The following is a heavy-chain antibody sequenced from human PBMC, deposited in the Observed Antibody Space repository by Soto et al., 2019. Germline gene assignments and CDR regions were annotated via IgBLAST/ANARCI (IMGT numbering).Heavy chain of an antibody. CDR1: GGHINGYGFY. D-gene: IGHD2-21*01. Sequence: QVHLQESGPGLVKPSQTLSLTCRLSGGHINGYGFYWTWIRQSPGKGMEWIGYIYSSGRTHYHPSLKCLINMSLDTSNNLLSLRLSSVTAADTAVTAWARMGLHLSEVSRNWFDPWGRGTLVTVSS. CDR3: ARMGLHLSEVSRNWFDP. J-gene: IGHJ5*02. V-gene: IGHV4-31*01. CDR2: IYSSGRT.